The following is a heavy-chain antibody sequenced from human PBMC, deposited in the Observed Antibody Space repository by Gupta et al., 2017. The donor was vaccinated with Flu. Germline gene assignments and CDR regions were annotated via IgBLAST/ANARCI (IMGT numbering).Heavy chain of an antibody. CDR3: VRDKTSGTVVVSAGVEADGPFDC. CDR2: ISWKSGSR. D-gene: IGHD3-10*01. Sequence: PGGGLEWVGRISWKSGSRVYADYVRGRFTISRDNAGNVLYLQMNGLKSEDAAVDFCVRDKTSGTVVVSAGVEADGPFDCWGQGALVTVSS. J-gene: IGHJ4*02. V-gene: IGHV3-9*01.